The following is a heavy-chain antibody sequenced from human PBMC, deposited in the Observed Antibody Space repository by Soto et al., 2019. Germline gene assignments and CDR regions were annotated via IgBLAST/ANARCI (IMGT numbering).Heavy chain of an antibody. CDR1: GGSISSGGYY. J-gene: IGHJ4*02. CDR3: ARVGATVNIDY. D-gene: IGHD4-17*01. V-gene: IGHV4-31*03. Sequence: SETLSLTCTVSGGSISSGGYYWSWIRQHPGKGLEWIGYIYYSGGTYYNPSLKSRVTISVDTSKNQFSLKLSSVTAADTAVYYCARVGATVNIDYWGQGTLVTVSS. CDR2: IYYSGGT.